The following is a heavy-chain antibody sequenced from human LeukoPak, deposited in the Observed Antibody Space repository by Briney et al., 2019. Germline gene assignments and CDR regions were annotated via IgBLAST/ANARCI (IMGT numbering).Heavy chain of an antibody. J-gene: IGHJ5*02. CDR2: INPNSGGT. D-gene: IGHD6-13*01. V-gene: IGHV1-2*02. CDR1: GYTFTGYY. CDR3: ARGQPGSWYDGNWFDP. Sequence: ASVKVSCKASGYTFTGYYMHWVRQAPGQGLEWMGWINPNSGGTNYAQKFQGRVTMTRDTSISTAYVELSRLRSDDTAVYYCARGQPGSWYDGNWFDPWGQGTLVTVSS.